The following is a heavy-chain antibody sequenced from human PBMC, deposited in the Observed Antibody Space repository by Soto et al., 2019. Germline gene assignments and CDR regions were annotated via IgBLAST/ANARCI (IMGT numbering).Heavy chain of an antibody. D-gene: IGHD3-22*01. Sequence: GESLKISCKGSGYSFAGYWITCVRQKPGKGLERMGRSDPSDSQTYYSPSFRGHVTISATKSITTVFLQWSSLRASDTAMYYCARQIYDSDSGPNFPYYLDSWAQGTPVTVSS. J-gene: IGHJ4*02. CDR3: ARQIYDSDSGPNFPYYLDS. CDR1: GYSFAGYW. CDR2: SDPSDSQT. V-gene: IGHV5-10-1*01.